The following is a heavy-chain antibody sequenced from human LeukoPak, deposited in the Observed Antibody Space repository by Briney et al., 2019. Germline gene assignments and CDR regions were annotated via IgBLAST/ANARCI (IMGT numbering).Heavy chain of an antibody. Sequence: GESLKISCKGSGYSFTSYWISWVRQMPGKGLEWMGRIDPSDSYTNYSPSFQGHVTISADKSISTAYLQWSSLKASDTAMYYCAWHPVVPAAIVEDYWGQGTLVTVSS. V-gene: IGHV5-10-1*01. CDR1: GYSFTSYW. D-gene: IGHD2-2*01. CDR3: AWHPVVPAAIVEDY. J-gene: IGHJ4*02. CDR2: IDPSDSYT.